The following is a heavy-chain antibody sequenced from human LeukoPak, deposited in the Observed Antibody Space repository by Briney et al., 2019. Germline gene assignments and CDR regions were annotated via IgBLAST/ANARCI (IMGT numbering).Heavy chain of an antibody. CDR2: INPSGGST. V-gene: IGHV1-46*04. D-gene: IGHD6-19*01. CDR1: GYTFTGYY. CDR3: ARVFTLSGWYQNDY. J-gene: IGHJ4*02. Sequence: ASVKVSCKASGYTFTGYYMHWVRQAPGQGLEWMGIINPSGGSTRYAQKLQGRVTMTRDTSTSTVYMELSSVRSEDTAVYYCARVFTLSGWYQNDYWGQGTLVTVSS.